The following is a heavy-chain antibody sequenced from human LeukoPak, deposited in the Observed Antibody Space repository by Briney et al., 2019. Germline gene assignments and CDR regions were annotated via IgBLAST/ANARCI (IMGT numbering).Heavy chain of an antibody. Sequence: GGSLRLSCAASGFTFSSYWMTWVRQAPGKGLEWVANINQDGSEKYYVDSVKGRFTISRDNAKNSLYLQMNSLRAEDTAVYYCARDLVDSGSPSPPGFWGQGTLVTVSS. J-gene: IGHJ4*02. CDR3: ARDLVDSGSPSPPGF. CDR2: INQDGSEK. D-gene: IGHD1-26*01. CDR1: GFTFSSYW. V-gene: IGHV3-7*01.